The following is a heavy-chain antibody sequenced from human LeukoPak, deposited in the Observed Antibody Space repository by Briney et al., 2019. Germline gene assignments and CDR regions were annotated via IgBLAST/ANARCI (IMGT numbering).Heavy chain of an antibody. J-gene: IGHJ4*02. Sequence: SETLSLTCAVYGGSFSGYYWSWIRQPPGKGLEWIGEINHSGGTNYNPSLKSRGTMSVDTSKNQFSLKLSSVTAADTTVYYCATMLVAAVTITPHFDYSGPGTLVTLSS. CDR1: GGSFSGYY. D-gene: IGHD3-9*01. CDR3: ATMLVAAVTITPHFDY. CDR2: INHSGGT. V-gene: IGHV4-34*01.